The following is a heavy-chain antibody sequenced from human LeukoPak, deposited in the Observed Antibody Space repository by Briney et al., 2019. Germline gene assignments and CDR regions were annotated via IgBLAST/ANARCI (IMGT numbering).Heavy chain of an antibody. J-gene: IGHJ4*02. CDR2: ISSSGSTM. Sequence: GGSLRLSCAASGFIFSTYEVNWVRQAPGKGLEWVSYISSSGSTMYYADSVKGRFTISRDSAKNSLFLQMNSLKGEDTAVYYCARGRCTGGSCYSNFEYWGQGTLVTVSS. V-gene: IGHV3-48*03. CDR1: GFIFSTYE. D-gene: IGHD2-15*01. CDR3: ARGRCTGGSCYSNFEY.